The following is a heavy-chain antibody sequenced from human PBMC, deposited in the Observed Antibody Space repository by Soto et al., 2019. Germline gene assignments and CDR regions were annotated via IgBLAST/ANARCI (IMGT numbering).Heavy chain of an antibody. J-gene: IGHJ4*02. CDR3: ARDYFGRADY. V-gene: IGHV3-74*01. Sequence: GGSLRLSCAASGSTSSSNWMYWVRQAPGKGLVWVSRINSDGSYTSYADSVKGRFTISRDNAKNTLYLQMNSLRAEDTAVYYCARDYFGRADYWGQGTLVTVSS. CDR2: INSDGSYT. D-gene: IGHD3-10*01. CDR1: GSTSSSNW.